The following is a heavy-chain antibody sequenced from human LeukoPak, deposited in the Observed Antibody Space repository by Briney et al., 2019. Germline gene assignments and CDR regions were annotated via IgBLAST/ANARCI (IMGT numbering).Heavy chain of an antibody. CDR1: GFMFDNFW. J-gene: IGHJ4*02. D-gene: IGHD3-22*01. V-gene: IGHV3-7*01. CDR2: IKGDGSET. Sequence: PGGSLRLSCAASGFMFDNFWMSRVRQVPGKGLEWVANIKGDGSETHYVDSVKGRFTISRDNGKNSLYLQMNSLRVEDTAVYYCARQDRRYDNSAYRTCDCWGQGTLVTVSS. CDR3: ARQDRRYDNSAYRTCDC.